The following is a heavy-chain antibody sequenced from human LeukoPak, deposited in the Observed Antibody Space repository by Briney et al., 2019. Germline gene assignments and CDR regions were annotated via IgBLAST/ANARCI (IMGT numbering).Heavy chain of an antibody. CDR3: ARLATPSTMAARGRSWFES. D-gene: IGHD6-6*01. CDR2: IYYTVST. Sequence: SETLSLTCAVSGDSISSDYWSWVRQPPGKGLEWIGYIYYTVSTNYNPSLKSRVTISVDTSKNQFSLKLSSVTAADTAVYYCARLATPSTMAARGRSWFESWGQGTLVTVSS. CDR1: GDSISSDY. V-gene: IGHV4-59*01. J-gene: IGHJ5*01.